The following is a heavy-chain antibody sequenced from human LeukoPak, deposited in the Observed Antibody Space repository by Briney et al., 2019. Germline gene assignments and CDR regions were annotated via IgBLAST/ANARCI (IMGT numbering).Heavy chain of an antibody. Sequence: SETLSLTCAVSGGSISSSNWWSWVRQPPGKGLEWIGEISHSGSTNYNPSLKSRVTISVDKSKNQFSLKLSSVTAADTAVYYCAKVVTYYYGSGSTNWFDPWGQGTLVTVSS. J-gene: IGHJ5*02. D-gene: IGHD3-10*01. CDR1: GGSISSSNW. V-gene: IGHV4-4*02. CDR3: AKVVTYYYGSGSTNWFDP. CDR2: ISHSGST.